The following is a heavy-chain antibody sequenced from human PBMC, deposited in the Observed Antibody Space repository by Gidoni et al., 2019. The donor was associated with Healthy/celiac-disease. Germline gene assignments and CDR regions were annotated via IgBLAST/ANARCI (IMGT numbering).Heavy chain of an antibody. CDR3: ARDSEGFDY. J-gene: IGHJ4*02. Sequence: QVQLVESGGGVVQPGRSLRPSCAASGFTFSSYGMHWVRQAPGKGLEWVAVIWYDGSNKYYADSVKGRFTISRDNSKNTLYLQMNSLRAEDTAVYYCARDSEGFDYWGQGTLVTVSS. V-gene: IGHV3-33*01. CDR1: GFTFSSYG. CDR2: IWYDGSNK.